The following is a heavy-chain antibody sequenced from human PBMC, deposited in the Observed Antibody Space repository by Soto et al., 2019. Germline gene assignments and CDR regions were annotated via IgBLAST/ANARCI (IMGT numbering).Heavy chain of an antibody. CDR1: WGTIINRGYP. Sequence: TQSHPYAVSWGTIINRGYPRSLIRQPPGKGLEWIGYIYHSGSTYYNPSLKSRVTISVDRSKNQFSLKLSSVTAADTAVYYCARVEANWFDPRGQGTLVTVSS. CDR3: ARVEANWFDP. CDR2: IYHSGST. J-gene: IGHJ5*02. V-gene: IGHV4-30-2*01.